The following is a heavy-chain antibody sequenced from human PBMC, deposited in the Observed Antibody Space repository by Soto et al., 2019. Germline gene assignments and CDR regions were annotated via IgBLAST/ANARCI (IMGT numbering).Heavy chain of an antibody. CDR2: INSEGTSA. CDR1: GFIFSSYW. V-gene: IGHV3-74*03. Sequence: PGGALTVSCAASGFIFSSYWMHWVRQVPGKGLEWVAVINSEGTSATYADSVKGRFTISRDNAKKTLYLQMNSLRAEDTAVYYCARDYDSSGFYSGHWGQGTLVTVSS. CDR3: ARDYDSSGFYSGH. J-gene: IGHJ4*02. D-gene: IGHD3-22*01.